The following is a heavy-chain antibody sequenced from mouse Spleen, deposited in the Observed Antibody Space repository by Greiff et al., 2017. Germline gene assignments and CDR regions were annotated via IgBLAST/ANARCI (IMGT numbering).Heavy chain of an antibody. V-gene: IGHV5-6*01. J-gene: IGHJ2*01. CDR3: ARQGETGYFDY. CDR2: ISSGGSYT. Sequence: EVKLMESGGDLVKPGGSLKLSCAASGFTFSSYGMSWVRQTPDKRLEWVATISSGGSYTYYPDSVKGRFTISRDNAKNTLYLQMSSLKSEDTAMYYCARQGETGYFDYWGQGTTLTVSS. CDR1: GFTFSSYG.